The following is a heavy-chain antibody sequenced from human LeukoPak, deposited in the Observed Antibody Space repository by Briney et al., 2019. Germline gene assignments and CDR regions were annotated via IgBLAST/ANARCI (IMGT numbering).Heavy chain of an antibody. V-gene: IGHV3-21*01. J-gene: IGHJ3*02. D-gene: IGHD1-26*01. Sequence: PGGSLRLSCAASGFTFSSYSMNWVRQAPGKGLEWVSSISSSSSYINYADSVKGRFTISRDNAKNSLYLQMDSLRAEDTAVYYCARGNAEEWELLFGVHAFDIWGQGTMVTVSS. CDR1: GFTFSSYS. CDR2: ISSSSSYI. CDR3: ARGNAEEWELLFGVHAFDI.